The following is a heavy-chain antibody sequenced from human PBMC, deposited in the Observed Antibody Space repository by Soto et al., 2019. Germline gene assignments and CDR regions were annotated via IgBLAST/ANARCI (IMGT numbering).Heavy chain of an antibody. D-gene: IGHD3-3*01. CDR3: ARERITIFGVEYYYYYGMDV. J-gene: IGHJ6*02. CDR1: GGTPSNSD. V-gene: IGHV1-18*04. CDR2: ISAYNGNT. Sequence: ASVKFSCKASGGTPSNSDISWVRQAPGQGLEWMGWISAYNGNTNYAQKLQGRVTMTTDTSTSTAYMELRSLRSDDTAVYYCARERITIFGVEYYYYYGMDVWGQGTTVTVSS.